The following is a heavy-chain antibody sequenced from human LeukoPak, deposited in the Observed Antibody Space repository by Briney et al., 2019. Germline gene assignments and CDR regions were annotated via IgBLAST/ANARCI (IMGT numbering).Heavy chain of an antibody. V-gene: IGHV4-30-2*01. D-gene: IGHD5-18*01. CDR2: IYHTGST. CDR3: ARVGLWEYYFDY. Sequence: PSETLSLTCAVSGASISSGGYSWSWIRQPPGKGLEWIGCIYHTGSTHYNPSLKSRVTMSVDTSKNQFSLKLSSVTAADTAVYYCARVGLWEYYFDYWGQGTLVTVSS. CDR1: GASISSGGYS. J-gene: IGHJ4*02.